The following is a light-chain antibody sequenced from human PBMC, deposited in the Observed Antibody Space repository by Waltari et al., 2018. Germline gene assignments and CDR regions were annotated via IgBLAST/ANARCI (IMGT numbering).Light chain of an antibody. CDR1: SSDVGGYNY. CDR2: DVS. CDR3: SSYTSSSTLDV. J-gene: IGLJ1*01. Sequence: QSALTQPASVSGSPGQSITISCTGTSSDVGGYNYVSWYQQHPGKAPKLMLYDVSNRPSGVSNLFSGSKSGNTASLTISGLQAEDEAYYYCSSYTSSSTLDVFGTGTKVTVL. V-gene: IGLV2-14*03.